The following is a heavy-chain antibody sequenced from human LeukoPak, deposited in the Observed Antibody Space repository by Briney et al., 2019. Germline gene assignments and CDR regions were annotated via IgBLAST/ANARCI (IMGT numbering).Heavy chain of an antibody. CDR1: GFTFTSYG. CDR2: IRSDGSNK. V-gene: IGHV3-30*02. Sequence: GGSLRLSCAASGFTFTSYGMHYIRQAPGKGLEWVAFIRSDGSNKYYVDSVKGRFTISRDNSKNTLYLQMNSLGAEDTAVYYCVKGAGYYMDVWGKGTTVTVSS. J-gene: IGHJ6*03. CDR3: VKGAGYYMDV.